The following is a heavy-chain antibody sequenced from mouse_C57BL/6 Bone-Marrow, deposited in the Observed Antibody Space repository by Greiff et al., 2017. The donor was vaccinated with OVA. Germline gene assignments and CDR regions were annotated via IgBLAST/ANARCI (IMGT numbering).Heavy chain of an antibody. CDR3: ARLSSGYHYYYAMDY. Sequence: EVQLQQSGPELVKPGASVKIPCKASGYTFTDYNMDWVKQSHGKSLEWIGDINPNNGGTIYNQKFKGKATLTVDKSSSTAYMELRSLTSEDTAVYYCARLSSGYHYYYAMDYWGQGTSVTVSS. D-gene: IGHD3-2*02. CDR2: INPNNGGT. J-gene: IGHJ4*01. V-gene: IGHV1-18*01. CDR1: GYTFTDYN.